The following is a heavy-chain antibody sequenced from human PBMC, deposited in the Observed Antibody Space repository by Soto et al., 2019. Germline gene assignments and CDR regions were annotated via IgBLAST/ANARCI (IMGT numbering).Heavy chain of an antibody. CDR2: TYYRSKWYN. V-gene: IGHV6-1*01. CDR3: ARARHSGAAGQYYYYYRMDV. Sequence: PSQTLSLTCAISGDSVSSNSAAWNWIRQSPSRGLEWLGRTYYRSKWYNDYAVSVKSRITINPDTSKNQFSLQLNSVTPEDTAVYYCARARHSGAAGQYYYYYRMDVWGQGTTVTVSS. J-gene: IGHJ6*02. D-gene: IGHD6-13*01. CDR1: GDSVSSNSAA.